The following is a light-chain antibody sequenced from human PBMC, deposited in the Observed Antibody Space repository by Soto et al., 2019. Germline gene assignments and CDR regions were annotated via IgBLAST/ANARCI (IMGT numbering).Light chain of an antibody. CDR1: QGLGTN. CDR3: QQYNHWPLS. V-gene: IGKV3-15*01. Sequence: TVMTQSPATLSVSPGERATLSCRASQGLGTNLAWYQQRPCQAPRLLIYAASTRATGVPARFSGSGSETEFTLTITTLQSEDFAVYYCQQYNHWPLSFGVGTKVEIK. CDR2: AAS. J-gene: IGKJ4*01.